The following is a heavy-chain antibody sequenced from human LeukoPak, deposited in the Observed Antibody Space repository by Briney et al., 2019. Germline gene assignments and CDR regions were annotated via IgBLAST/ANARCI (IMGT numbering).Heavy chain of an antibody. J-gene: IGHJ4*02. Sequence: SPTLSLTFAISGDSVSINSAAWNWIRQSPSRGLEWLGRTYYRSKWYYDYAVAVKSRISINPDTSKNQFSLQLSSVTPEDTAVYYCARTRSSGYLTFDYWGQGILVTVSS. D-gene: IGHD3-22*01. CDR3: ARTRSSGYLTFDY. CDR2: TYYRSKWYY. CDR1: GDSVSINSAA. V-gene: IGHV6-1*01.